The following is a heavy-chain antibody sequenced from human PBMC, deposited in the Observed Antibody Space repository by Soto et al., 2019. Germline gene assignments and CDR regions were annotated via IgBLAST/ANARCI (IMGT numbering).Heavy chain of an antibody. V-gene: IGHV1-2*02. CDR2: INPNSGGT. CDR3: ARELRKYYYGSGSYYPPIYYYYYGMDV. CDR1: GYTFTGYY. J-gene: IGHJ6*02. Sequence: AAVKVSCKASGYTFTGYYMHWVRQAPGQGLEWMGWINPNSGGTNYAQKFQGRVTMTRDTSISTAYMELSRLRSDDTAVYYCARELRKYYYGSGSYYPPIYYYYYGMDVWGQGTPVTVSS. D-gene: IGHD3-10*01.